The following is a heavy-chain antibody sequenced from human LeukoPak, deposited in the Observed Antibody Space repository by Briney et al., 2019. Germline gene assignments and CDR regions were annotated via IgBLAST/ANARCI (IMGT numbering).Heavy chain of an antibody. CDR3: ASKSSNHGELRFDY. J-gene: IGHJ4*02. D-gene: IGHD1-14*01. CDR1: GGSTNTYY. Sequence: SETLSLTCTISGGSTNTYYWSWIRQPPGKGLEWIGNIYYIGSTNYSPSLKSRATISVDTSKNQFSLKLSSVTAADTAVYYCASKSSNHGELRFDYWGQGALVTVSS. CDR2: IYYIGST. V-gene: IGHV4-59*01.